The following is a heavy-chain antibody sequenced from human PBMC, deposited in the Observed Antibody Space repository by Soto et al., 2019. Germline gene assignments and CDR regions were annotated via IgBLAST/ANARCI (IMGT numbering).Heavy chain of an antibody. J-gene: IGHJ6*02. CDR2: IFYSGST. D-gene: IGHD5-18*01. CDR1: GGSISSSSYY. V-gene: IGHV4-39*01. Sequence: QLQLQESGPGLVKPSETLSLTCTVSGGSISSSSYYWGWIRQPPGKGLEWLGSIFYSGSTYYNPSLKGRVTISVDTSKHQFSLKLTSVTAADTAVYYCACIFSGGYGYGFYYYGMDVWGQGTTVTVSS. CDR3: ACIFSGGYGYGFYYYGMDV.